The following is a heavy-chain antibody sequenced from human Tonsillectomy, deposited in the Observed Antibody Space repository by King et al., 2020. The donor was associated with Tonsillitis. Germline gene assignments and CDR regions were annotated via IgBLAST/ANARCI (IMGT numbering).Heavy chain of an antibody. CDR2: INPNSGGT. Sequence: RLVQSGAEVKKPGASVKVSCKASGYTFTGYYMHWVRQAPGQGLEWMGWINPNSGGTNYAQKFQGRVTMTRDTSISTAYMELSRLRSDDTAVYYCAREWEGPYDSSGYLKPWGQGTLVTVSS. D-gene: IGHD3-22*01. J-gene: IGHJ5*02. CDR1: GYTFTGYY. CDR3: AREWEGPYDSSGYLKP. V-gene: IGHV1-2*02.